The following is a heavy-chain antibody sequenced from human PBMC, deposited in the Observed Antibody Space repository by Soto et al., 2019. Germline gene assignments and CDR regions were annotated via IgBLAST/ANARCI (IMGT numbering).Heavy chain of an antibody. CDR3: ARDLSISDSSGWYPYYYYGMDV. J-gene: IGHJ6*02. Sequence: PSETLSLTCTVSGGSVSSGSYYWSWIRQPPXKGLEWIGYIYYSGSTNYNPSLKSRVTISVDTSKNQFSLKLSSVTAADTAVYYCARDLSISDSSGWYPYYYYGMDVWGQGTTLTVSS. V-gene: IGHV4-61*01. D-gene: IGHD6-19*01. CDR1: GGSVSSGSYY. CDR2: IYYSGST.